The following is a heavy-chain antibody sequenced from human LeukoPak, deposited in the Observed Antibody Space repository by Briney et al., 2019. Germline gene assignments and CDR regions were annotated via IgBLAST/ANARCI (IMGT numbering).Heavy chain of an antibody. J-gene: IGHJ4*02. CDR2: ISSSSSYI. V-gene: IGHV3-21*01. D-gene: IGHD6-13*01. CDR1: GFTFSSYS. CDR3: ARAPIAAAGQPWWDY. Sequence: GGSLRLSCAASGFTFSSYSMNWVRQAPGKGLEWVSSISSSSSYIYYADSVKGRFTISRDNAKNSLYLQMNSLRAEDTAVYYCARAPIAAAGQPWWDYWGQGTLVTVSS.